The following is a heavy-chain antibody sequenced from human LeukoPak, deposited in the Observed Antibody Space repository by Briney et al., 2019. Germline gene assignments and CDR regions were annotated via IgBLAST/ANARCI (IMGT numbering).Heavy chain of an antibody. D-gene: IGHD2-15*01. Sequence: SPTLSLTCTVSGGSISSYYWSWIRQPPGKGLEWIGYIYYSGRTRYNPSLMRRVTISVDPTKNYFSLKLSSVTAADTAVYYSARYSRDSKLYYYYGMDVWGKGTTVTVSS. V-gene: IGHV4-59*01. CDR3: ARYSRDSKLYYYYGMDV. J-gene: IGHJ6*04. CDR1: GGSISSYY. CDR2: IYYSGRT.